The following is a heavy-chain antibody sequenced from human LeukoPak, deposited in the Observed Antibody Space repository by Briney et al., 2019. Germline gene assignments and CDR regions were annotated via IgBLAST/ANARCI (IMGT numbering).Heavy chain of an antibody. V-gene: IGHV1-2*04. D-gene: IGHD4-17*01. CDR1: GYTFTGYY. J-gene: IGHJ3*02. CDR2: INPNSGGT. Sequence: GASVKVSCKASGYTFTGYYMRWVRQAPGQGLEWMGWINPNSGGTNYAQKFQGWVTMTRDTSISTAYMELSRLRSDGTAVYYCARDLGARVTSDAFDIWGQGTMVTVSS. CDR3: ARDLGARVTSDAFDI.